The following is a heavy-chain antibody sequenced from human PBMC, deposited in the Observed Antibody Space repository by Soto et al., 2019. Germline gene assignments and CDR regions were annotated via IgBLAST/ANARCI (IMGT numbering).Heavy chain of an antibody. J-gene: IGHJ4*02. CDR1: GFTFSSYA. Sequence: PGGSLRLSCAASGFTFSSYAMHWVRQAPGKGLEWVAVISYDGSNKYYADSVKGRLTISRDNSKNTLYLQMNSLRAEDTAVYYCARGMVGATTPFYFDYWGQGTLVTVSS. V-gene: IGHV3-30-3*01. CDR2: ISYDGSNK. D-gene: IGHD1-26*01. CDR3: ARGMVGATTPFYFDY.